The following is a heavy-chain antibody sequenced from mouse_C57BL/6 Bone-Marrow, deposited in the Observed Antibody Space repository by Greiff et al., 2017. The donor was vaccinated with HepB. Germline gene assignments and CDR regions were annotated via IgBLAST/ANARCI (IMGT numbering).Heavy chain of an antibody. CDR1: GFTFSDYY. J-gene: IGHJ2*01. CDR3: ARHRDYSSNSFDY. V-gene: IGHV5-12*01. D-gene: IGHD1-1*01. Sequence: DVKLVESGGGLVQPGGSLKLSCAASGFTFSDYYMYWVRQTPEKRLEWVAYISNGGGSTYYPDTVKGRFTISRDNAKNTRYLQMSRLKSEDTAMYYGARHRDYSSNSFDYWGQGTTVTVSS. CDR2: ISNGGGST.